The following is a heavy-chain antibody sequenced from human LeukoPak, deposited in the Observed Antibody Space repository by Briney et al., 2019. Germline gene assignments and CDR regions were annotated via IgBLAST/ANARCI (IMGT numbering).Heavy chain of an antibody. CDR1: GYTFTSYA. D-gene: IGHD3-22*01. Sequence: ASVKVSCKASGYTFTSYAMHWVRQAPGQRLEWMGWINAGNGDTKYSQKFQDRLTITRDTSASTAYMYLSSLRSEDTAVYYCARTRSSGYLTFDYWGQGILVTVSS. CDR3: ARTRSSGYLTFDY. J-gene: IGHJ4*02. V-gene: IGHV1-3*01. CDR2: INAGNGDT.